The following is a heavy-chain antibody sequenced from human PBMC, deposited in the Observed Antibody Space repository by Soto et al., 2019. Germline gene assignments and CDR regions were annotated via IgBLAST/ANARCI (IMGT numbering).Heavy chain of an antibody. Sequence: PGGSLRLSCAASGFTFTDYALSWVRQAPGKGLEWVATISGIGGSTYLADSVKGRLSISRDNSKNTVSLLMNSLRSEDTAVYFCARGSSGYISSWYYFDYWGRGNLVTVSS. V-gene: IGHV3-23*01. D-gene: IGHD6-13*01. CDR2: ISGIGGST. J-gene: IGHJ4*02. CDR3: ARGSSGYISSWYYFDY. CDR1: GFTFTDYA.